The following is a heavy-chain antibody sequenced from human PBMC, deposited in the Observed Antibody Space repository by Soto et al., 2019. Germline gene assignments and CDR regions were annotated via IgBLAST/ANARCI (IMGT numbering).Heavy chain of an antibody. D-gene: IGHD3-9*01. CDR2: IYYSGST. CDR3: ARGARDILTGYRTIWFDP. Sequence: SETLSLTCTVSGGSISSYYWSWIRQPPGKGLEWIGYIYYSGSTNYNPSLKSRVTISVDTSKNQFSLKLSSVTAADTAVYYCARGARDILTGYRTIWFDPWGQGTPVTVSS. J-gene: IGHJ5*02. CDR1: GGSISSYY. V-gene: IGHV4-59*01.